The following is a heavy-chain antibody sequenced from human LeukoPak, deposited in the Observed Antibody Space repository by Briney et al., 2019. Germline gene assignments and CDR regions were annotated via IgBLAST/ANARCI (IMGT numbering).Heavy chain of an antibody. J-gene: IGHJ5*02. V-gene: IGHV3-23*01. CDR2: ICESGSNS. D-gene: IGHD3-10*01. Sequence: PGGSLRLSCAASGFTFSINAMSWVRQAPGKGLEWVSGICESGSNSYYADSVKGRFTISRDNAKNMLYLQMNSLRVEDTAVYYCAKDQKSGVTMVRGVIITSWFDPWGQGTLVTVSS. CDR1: GFTFSINA. CDR3: AKDQKSGVTMVRGVIITSWFDP.